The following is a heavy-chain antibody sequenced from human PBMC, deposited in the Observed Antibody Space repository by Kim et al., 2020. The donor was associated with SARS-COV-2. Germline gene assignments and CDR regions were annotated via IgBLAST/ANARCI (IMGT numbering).Heavy chain of an antibody. CDR3: ARPPCITGTTCGMDV. D-gene: IGHD1-20*01. J-gene: IGHJ6*02. V-gene: IGHV5-10-1*01. CDR1: GYSFTSYW. Sequence: GVSLKISCKGSGYSFTSYWISWVRQMPGKGLEWMGRIDPSDSYTNYSPSFQGHVTISADKSISTAYLQWSSLKASDTAMYYCARPPCITGTTCGMDVWGQGTTVTVSS. CDR2: IDPSDSYT.